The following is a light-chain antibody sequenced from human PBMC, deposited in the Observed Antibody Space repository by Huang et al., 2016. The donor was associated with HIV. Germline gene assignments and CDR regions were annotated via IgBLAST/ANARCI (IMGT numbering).Light chain of an antibody. CDR3: QQYTSWPYT. CDR2: GAS. J-gene: IGKJ2*01. V-gene: IGKV3-15*01. CDR1: QSVSSN. Sequence: DKVMTQSPAMLSVSPGERATLSCRASQSVSSNFAWYQQKPGQAPRLLIYGASTRDTGIPARFSGRGSGTEFTLTISSLQSEDFAVYYCQQYTSWPYTFGQGTKLEIK.